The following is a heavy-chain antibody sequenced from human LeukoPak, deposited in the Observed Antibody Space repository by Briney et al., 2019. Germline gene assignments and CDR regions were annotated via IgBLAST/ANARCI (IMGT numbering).Heavy chain of an antibody. V-gene: IGHV4-59*01. CDR1: GGSISSYY. Sequence: SETLSLTCTVSGGSISSYYWSWIRQPPGKGLEWIGYIYYSGSTNYNPSLKSRVTISVDTSKNQFSLKLSSVTAADTAVYYCARETTATPPSVWYYGMDVWGQGTTVTVSS. J-gene: IGHJ6*02. CDR2: IYYSGST. CDR3: ARETTATPPSVWYYGMDV. D-gene: IGHD2-15*01.